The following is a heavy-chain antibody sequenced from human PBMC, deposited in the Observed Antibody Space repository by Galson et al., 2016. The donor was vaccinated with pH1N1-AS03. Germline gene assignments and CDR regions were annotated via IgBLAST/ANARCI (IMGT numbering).Heavy chain of an antibody. Sequence: SLRLSCAASGFTFSDYYMSWIRQAPGKGLEWVSYISSSSSYTNYADSVKGRFIISRDNAKNSLYLQMNSLRAEDTAVYYCARAYYYDSSGYYSGVGYWGQGTLVTVSS. J-gene: IGHJ4*02. D-gene: IGHD3-22*01. V-gene: IGHV3-11*06. CDR2: ISSSSSYT. CDR1: GFTFSDYY. CDR3: ARAYYYDSSGYYSGVGY.